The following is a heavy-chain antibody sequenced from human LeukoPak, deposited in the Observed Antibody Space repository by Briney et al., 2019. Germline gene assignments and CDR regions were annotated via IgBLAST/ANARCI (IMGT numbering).Heavy chain of an antibody. V-gene: IGHV1-2*02. CDR2: INPKTGET. CDR3: ARDWELRYWQGGFDY. Sequence: ASVKVSCKASGYTFTGYYMHWMRQAPGLGLEWMGWINPKTGETTFAQRFQGRVTMTRDTSISTVYMELSGLRSDDTAVYYCARDWELRYWQGGFDYWGQGTLVTVSS. CDR1: GYTFTGYY. D-gene: IGHD3-9*01. J-gene: IGHJ4*02.